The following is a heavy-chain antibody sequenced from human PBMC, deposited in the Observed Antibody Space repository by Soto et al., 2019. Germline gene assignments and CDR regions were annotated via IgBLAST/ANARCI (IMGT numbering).Heavy chain of an antibody. CDR2: IYYSGST. J-gene: IGHJ6*03. CDR3: ARQRGQWLVLHYYYMDV. D-gene: IGHD6-19*01. Sequence: SETLALTCTVSGGSISSSSDYWGWNRQPPGKGLEWIGYIYYSGSTNYNPSLKSRVTISVDTSKNQFSLKLSSVTAADTAVYYCARQRGQWLVLHYYYMDVWGKGTTVTVSS. V-gene: IGHV4-39*01. CDR1: GGSISSSSDY.